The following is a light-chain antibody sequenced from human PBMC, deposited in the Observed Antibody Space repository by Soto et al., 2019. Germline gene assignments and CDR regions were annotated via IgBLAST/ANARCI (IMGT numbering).Light chain of an antibody. Sequence: QSALTQPASVSGSPGQSITISCTGTSGDIGVYPYVSWYQHHPGKAPTLLIYEVSNRPSGVPDRFSGSKSGTSASLTITGLQSDDEAVYYCAAWDDSLNGRGVFGGGTKVTVL. V-gene: IGLV2-14*01. CDR3: AAWDDSLNGRGV. CDR1: SGDIGVYPY. CDR2: EVS. J-gene: IGLJ3*02.